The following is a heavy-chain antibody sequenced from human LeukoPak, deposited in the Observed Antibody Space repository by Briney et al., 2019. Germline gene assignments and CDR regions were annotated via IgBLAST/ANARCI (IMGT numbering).Heavy chain of an antibody. CDR1: GGSISSYY. Sequence: SETLSLTCTVSGGSISSYYWSWIRQPAGKGLEWIGRIYTGGTTNYNPSLKSRVTISVDTSKNQFSLKLSSVTAADTAVYYCARLNIVVVPAAIWEWFDPWGQRTLVTVSS. CDR2: IYTGGTT. CDR3: ARLNIVVVPAAIWEWFDP. D-gene: IGHD2-2*02. J-gene: IGHJ5*02. V-gene: IGHV4-4*07.